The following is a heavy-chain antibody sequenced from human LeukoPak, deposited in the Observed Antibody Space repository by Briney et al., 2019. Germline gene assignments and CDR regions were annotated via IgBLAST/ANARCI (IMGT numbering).Heavy chain of an antibody. Sequence: GESLKISCKGSGYTFTGYYIHWVRQAPGQGLEWMGWINPNSGGTNYAQKFQGRVTMTRDTSMSTAYMELSGLRSDDTAVYYCSRDSGYCSGGSCWYFDFWGQGTLVTVSA. CDR2: INPNSGGT. CDR1: GYTFTGYY. V-gene: IGHV1-2*02. J-gene: IGHJ4*02. CDR3: SRDSGYCSGGSCWYFDF. D-gene: IGHD2-15*01.